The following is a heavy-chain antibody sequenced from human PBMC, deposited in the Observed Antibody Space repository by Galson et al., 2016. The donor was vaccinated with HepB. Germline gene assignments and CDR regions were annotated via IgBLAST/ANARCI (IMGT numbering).Heavy chain of an antibody. CDR3: TRELKPSAIDY. D-gene: IGHD2-2*01. Sequence: SLRLSCAASGFTFSSYWMNWVRQAPGKGLEWVANIKRDGSDEYYVDSLKGRFTISRDNSKNTLLLQMNSLRADDTAVYYCTRELKPSAIDYWGQGTLVTVSS. J-gene: IGHJ4*02. CDR2: IKRDGSDE. CDR1: GFTFSSYW. V-gene: IGHV3-7*01.